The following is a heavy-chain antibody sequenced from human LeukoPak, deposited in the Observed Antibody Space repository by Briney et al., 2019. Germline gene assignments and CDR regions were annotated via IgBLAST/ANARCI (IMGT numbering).Heavy chain of an antibody. CDR2: ISYDGRNK. CDR1: GFTVSRYG. J-gene: IGHJ4*02. Sequence: GGSLRLSCAASGFTVSRYGMHWVRQAPGKGLEWVAVISYDGRNKYYGDSVKGRFTISRDNSKNTVYLHMNSLRVEDTAVYYCARHYESSPFDYWGQGTLVTVSS. CDR3: ARHYESSPFDY. D-gene: IGHD3-22*01. V-gene: IGHV3-30*03.